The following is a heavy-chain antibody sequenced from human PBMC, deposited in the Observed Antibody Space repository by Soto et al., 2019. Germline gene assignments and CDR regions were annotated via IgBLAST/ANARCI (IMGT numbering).Heavy chain of an antibody. CDR2: ISYDGSNK. V-gene: IGHV3-30-3*01. J-gene: IGHJ4*02. Sequence: PGGSLRLSCAASGFTFSSSVMHWVRQAPGKGLEWVAVISYDGSNKYYADSVKGRFTISRDNSKNTLYLQMNSLRAEDTAVYYCARVRAHSSGYYLFDYWGQGTLVTVSS. D-gene: IGHD3-22*01. CDR3: ARVRAHSSGYYLFDY. CDR1: GFTFSSSV.